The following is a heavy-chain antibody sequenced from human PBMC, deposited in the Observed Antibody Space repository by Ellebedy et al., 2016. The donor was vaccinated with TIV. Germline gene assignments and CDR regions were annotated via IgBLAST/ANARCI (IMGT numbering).Heavy chain of an antibody. Sequence: ASVKVSXXASGYTFSDYYLHWVRQAPGRGLEWVGWINPNRGDTNSAQKFRGRLTMTRDTSISTAYMELSRLGSDDSAVYYCARKTGRGIGSGDDYGDFSFDYWGQGTPVTVSS. D-gene: IGHD4-17*01. CDR1: GYTFSDYY. CDR2: INPNRGDT. V-gene: IGHV1-2*02. CDR3: ARKTGRGIGSGDDYGDFSFDY. J-gene: IGHJ4*02.